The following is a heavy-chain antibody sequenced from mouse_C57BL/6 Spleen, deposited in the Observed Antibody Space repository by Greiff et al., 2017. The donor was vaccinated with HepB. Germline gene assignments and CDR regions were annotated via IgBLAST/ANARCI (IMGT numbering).Heavy chain of an antibody. CDR1: GFTFSDYG. J-gene: IGHJ2*01. V-gene: IGHV5-17*01. CDR3: ARETYYSNYLDY. CDR2: ISSGSSTI. D-gene: IGHD2-5*01. Sequence: VQLKESGGGLVKPGGSLKLSCEASGFTFSDYGMHWVRQAPEKGLEWVAYISSGSSTIYYADTVKGRFTISRDNAKNTLFLQMTSLRSEDTAMYYCARETYYSNYLDYWGQGTTLTVSS.